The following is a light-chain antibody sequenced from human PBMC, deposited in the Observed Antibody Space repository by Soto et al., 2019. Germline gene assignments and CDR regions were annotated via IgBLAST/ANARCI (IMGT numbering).Light chain of an antibody. CDR1: QSVGSY. J-gene: IGKJ4*01. CDR2: DAS. CDR3: QQRSNWPLT. V-gene: IGKV3-11*01. Sequence: EIVMTQSPATLSLSPGERATLSCRASQSVGSYLGWYQQKPGQAPRLLIYDASNRATGIPARFSGSGSGTDFTLTISSLEPEDFAVYYCQQRSNWPLTFGGGTKVEIK.